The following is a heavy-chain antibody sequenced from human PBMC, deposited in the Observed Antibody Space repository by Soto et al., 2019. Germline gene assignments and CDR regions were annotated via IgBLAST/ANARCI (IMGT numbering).Heavy chain of an antibody. CDR1: GGTLSSYA. V-gene: IGHV1-69*12. Sequence: QVQLVQSGAEVRQPASSVKVSCKTSGGTLSSYAISWVRQAPGQGLEWMGGIVPIVGTTTYAQEFQGRVTITADEATSTAYMQLSRLRSDDTAVYYCVRVVAIPGYPDHWGQGTLVTVSS. CDR2: IVPIVGTT. J-gene: IGHJ4*02. D-gene: IGHD5-12*01. CDR3: VRVVAIPGYPDH.